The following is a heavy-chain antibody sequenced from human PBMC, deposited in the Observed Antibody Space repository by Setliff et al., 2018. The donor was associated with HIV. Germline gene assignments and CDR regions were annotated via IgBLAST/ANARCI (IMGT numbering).Heavy chain of an antibody. Sequence: PSETLSLTCTVSSGSISTYYWTWIRQPPGKGLEYIGYIYYTGSTDYNPSLKSRVTISVDTSKRQFSLNVTSVTAADTAVYYCTRRDVSPLWFGQFDYWGQGILVTVSS. CDR3: TRRDVSPLWFGQFDY. D-gene: IGHD3-10*01. J-gene: IGHJ4*02. CDR2: IYYTGST. V-gene: IGHV4-59*08. CDR1: SGSISTYY.